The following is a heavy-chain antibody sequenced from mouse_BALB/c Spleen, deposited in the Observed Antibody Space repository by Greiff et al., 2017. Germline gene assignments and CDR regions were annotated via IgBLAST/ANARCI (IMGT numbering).Heavy chain of an antibody. Sequence: QVQLQQSGAELVKPGASVKLSCKASGYTFTSYWMHWVKQRPGQGLEWIGEINPSNGRTNYNEKFKSKATLTVDKSSSTAYMQLSSLTSEDSAVYYCARFSYYGSSYNYAMDYWGQGTSVTVSS. CDR2: INPSNGRT. J-gene: IGHJ4*01. CDR1: GYTFTSYW. D-gene: IGHD1-1*01. V-gene: IGHV1S81*02. CDR3: ARFSYYGSSYNYAMDY.